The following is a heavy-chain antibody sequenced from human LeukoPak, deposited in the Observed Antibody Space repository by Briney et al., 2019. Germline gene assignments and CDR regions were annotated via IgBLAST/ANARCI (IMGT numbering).Heavy chain of an antibody. J-gene: IGHJ4*02. CDR3: ARGRDGSELDY. CDR2: IWHDGSNK. CDR1: GITFSGYV. V-gene: IGHV3-33*01. Sequence: GRSLRLSCVASGITFSGYVMHWVRQAPGKGLEWVAAIWHDGSNKYYADSVKGRFTISRDNSKNTLYLQMNSLRPEDTAVYYCARGRDGSELDYWGQGTLVTVSS. D-gene: IGHD3-10*01.